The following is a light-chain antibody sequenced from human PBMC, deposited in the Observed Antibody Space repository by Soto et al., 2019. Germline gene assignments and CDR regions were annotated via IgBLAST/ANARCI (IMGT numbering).Light chain of an antibody. CDR1: QSAGSY. Sequence: SVLTQSPATLSLSPGEGATLSCRASQSAGSYLAWYQQKPGQAPRLLIYDTSNRATGIPARFSGSGSGTDFTLTISSLEPEDFAVYYFQQRSDSLTFGGVTKVELK. V-gene: IGKV3-11*01. CDR3: QQRSDSLT. CDR2: DTS. J-gene: IGKJ4*01.